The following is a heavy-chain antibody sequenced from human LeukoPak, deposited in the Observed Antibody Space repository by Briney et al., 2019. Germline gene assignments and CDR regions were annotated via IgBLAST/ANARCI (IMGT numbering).Heavy chain of an antibody. D-gene: IGHD6-19*01. Sequence: SCKASGGTFSSYAMHWVRQAPGKGLEWVAVISYDGSNKYYADSVKGRFTISRDNSKNTLYLQMNSLRAEDTAVYYCARDGQWLGLDAFDIWGQGTMVTVSS. CDR2: ISYDGSNK. CDR3: ARDGQWLGLDAFDI. J-gene: IGHJ3*02. CDR1: GGTFSSYA. V-gene: IGHV3-30-3*01.